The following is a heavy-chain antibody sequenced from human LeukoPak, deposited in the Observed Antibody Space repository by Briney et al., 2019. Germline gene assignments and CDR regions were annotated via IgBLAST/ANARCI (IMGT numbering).Heavy chain of an antibody. Sequence: ASVKVSCKASGYTFTSYYMHWVRQAPGQGLEWMGLINPSGGSTSYAQKFQGRVTMTRDTSTSTVYMELSSLRSEDTAVYYCASEAGTTDYYYYGMDVWGQGTTVTVSS. CDR3: ASEAGTTDYYYYGMDV. D-gene: IGHD6-19*01. CDR2: INPSGGST. J-gene: IGHJ6*02. V-gene: IGHV1-46*01. CDR1: GYTFTSYY.